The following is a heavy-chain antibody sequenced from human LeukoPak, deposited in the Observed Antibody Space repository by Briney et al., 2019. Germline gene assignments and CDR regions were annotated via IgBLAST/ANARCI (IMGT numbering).Heavy chain of an antibody. CDR2: IYHSGRT. Sequence: PSETLSLTCTVSGYSISSGYYWGWIRQPPGKGLEWIGIIYHSGRTDYNPSLKSRVTISVDTSKNQFSLKLSSVTAADTAVYYCARDPASSGLGAFDIWGQGTMVTVSS. V-gene: IGHV4-38-2*02. CDR1: GYSISSGYY. D-gene: IGHD3-22*01. J-gene: IGHJ3*02. CDR3: ARDPASSGLGAFDI.